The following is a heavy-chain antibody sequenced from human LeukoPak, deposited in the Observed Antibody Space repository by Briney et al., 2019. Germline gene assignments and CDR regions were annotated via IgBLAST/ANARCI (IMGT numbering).Heavy chain of an antibody. CDR3: ARLGRSGDLEGYFDY. V-gene: IGHV4-38-2*02. CDR1: GYSISSGYY. J-gene: IGHJ4*02. D-gene: IGHD2-21*02. CDR2: IYHSGNT. Sequence: SETLSLTCSVSGYSISSGYYWGWIRQPPGKGLGWIGSIYHSGNTCYNPSLKSRVTMSVDTSKNQFSLKLSSVTAADTAVYYCARLGRSGDLEGYFDYWGQGTLVTVSS.